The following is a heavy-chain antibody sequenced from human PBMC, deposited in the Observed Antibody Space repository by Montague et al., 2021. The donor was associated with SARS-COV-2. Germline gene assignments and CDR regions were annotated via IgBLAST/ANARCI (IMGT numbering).Heavy chain of an antibody. CDR3: ARVFPRWLQFDPYFDY. Sequence: SETLSLTCTVSGFSISSYYWSWIRQPPGKEREWIVDIYYSRSTNXXPSLNSRVTISVDTSKNQFSLKLSSVTAADTAVYYCARVFPRWLQFDPYFDYWGQGTLVAVSS. V-gene: IGHV4-59*01. CDR2: IYYSRST. CDR1: GFSISSYY. D-gene: IGHD5-24*01. J-gene: IGHJ4*02.